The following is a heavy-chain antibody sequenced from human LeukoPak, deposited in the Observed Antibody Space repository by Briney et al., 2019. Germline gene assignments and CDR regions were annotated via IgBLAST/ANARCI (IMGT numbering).Heavy chain of an antibody. CDR1: GYTFTGYY. Sequence: ASVKVSCKASGYTFTGYYIHWVRQAPGQGLEWMGWINSISGGTNYAQKFQGRVTMTRDTSISTVYMELSSLRSEDTAVYYCAREVSEGGAVPTVDYYYGMDVWGQGTTVTVSS. J-gene: IGHJ6*02. CDR2: INSISGGT. D-gene: IGHD5/OR15-5a*01. CDR3: AREVSEGGAVPTVDYYYGMDV. V-gene: IGHV1-2*02.